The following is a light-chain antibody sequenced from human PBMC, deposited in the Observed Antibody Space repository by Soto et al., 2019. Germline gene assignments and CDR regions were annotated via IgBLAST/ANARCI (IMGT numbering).Light chain of an antibody. Sequence: EHVLTQSPGTLSLSPGERATLSCRASESVGSSHLAWYQQRPGQAPRLLIYGASSRATGIPDRFSGSGSGKDFTLSISRLEPEDFAVYYCQQYDNSWTFGQGTKVDIK. V-gene: IGKV3-20*01. CDR3: QQYDNSWT. CDR1: ESVGSSH. J-gene: IGKJ1*01. CDR2: GAS.